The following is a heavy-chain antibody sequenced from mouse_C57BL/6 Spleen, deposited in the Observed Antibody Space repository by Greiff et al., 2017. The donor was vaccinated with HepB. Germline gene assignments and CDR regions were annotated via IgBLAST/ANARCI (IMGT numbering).Heavy chain of an antibody. CDR3: ARERGYYGSSYYYYAMDY. D-gene: IGHD1-1*01. CDR2: IDPANGNT. CDR1: GFNIKNTY. V-gene: IGHV14-3*01. J-gene: IGHJ4*01. Sequence: EVQLQQSVAELVRPGASVKLSCTASGFNIKNTYMHWVKQRPEQGLEWIGRIDPANGNTKYAPKFQGKAPITADTSSNTAYLQLSSLTSEDTAIYYGARERGYYGSSYYYYAMDYWGQGTSVTVSA.